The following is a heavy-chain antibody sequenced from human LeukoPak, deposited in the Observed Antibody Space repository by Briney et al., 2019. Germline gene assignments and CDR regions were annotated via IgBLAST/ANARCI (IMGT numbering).Heavy chain of an antibody. J-gene: IGHJ4*02. CDR3: AKVGGKAFH. V-gene: IGHV3-23*01. CDR2: ISGSGGTT. Sequence: GGSLRLSCAASGFTFSSYAMSWVRQAPGKGLEWVSVISGSGGTTYYADSVKGRFTISRDSSKNTLYLQMNSLRAEDTAVYYCAKVGGKAFHWGQGTLVTVSS. CDR1: GFTFSSYA. D-gene: IGHD2/OR15-2a*01.